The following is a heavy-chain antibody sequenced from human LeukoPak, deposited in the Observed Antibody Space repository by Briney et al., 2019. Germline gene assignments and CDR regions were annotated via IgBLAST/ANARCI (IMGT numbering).Heavy chain of an antibody. V-gene: IGHV3-20*04. D-gene: IGHD6-19*01. CDR2: INWNGGST. Sequence: PGGSLRLSCAASGFTFDDYGMSWVRQAPGKGLEWVSGINWNGGSTGYADFVKGRFTISRDNAKNSLYLQMNSLRAEDTALYYCARDPHKLYQYSSGWYGEYFDYWGQGTLVTVSS. J-gene: IGHJ4*02. CDR3: ARDPHKLYQYSSGWYGEYFDY. CDR1: GFTFDDYG.